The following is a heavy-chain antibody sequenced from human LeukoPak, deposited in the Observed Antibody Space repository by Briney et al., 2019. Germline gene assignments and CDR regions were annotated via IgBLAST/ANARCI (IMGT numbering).Heavy chain of an antibody. V-gene: IGHV3-11*04. D-gene: IGHD6-19*01. Sequence: GGSLRLSCAASGFTFSDYYMSWIRQAPGKGLEWVSYISSSGSTIYYADSVKGRFTISRDNAKNSLYLQMNSLRAEDTAVYYCASASPYSSGWGTGGDAFDIWGQGTMVTVSS. CDR3: ASASPYSSGWGTGGDAFDI. CDR2: ISSSGSTI. CDR1: GFTFSDYY. J-gene: IGHJ3*02.